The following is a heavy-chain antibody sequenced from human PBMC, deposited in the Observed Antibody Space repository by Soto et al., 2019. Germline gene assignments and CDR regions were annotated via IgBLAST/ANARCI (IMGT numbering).Heavy chain of an antibody. J-gene: IGHJ4*02. V-gene: IGHV1-2*04. D-gene: IGHD2-21*02. CDR3: ARSPGGVVTAMYYFDY. CDR2: INPNSGGT. Sequence: VKVSCKASGYTFTGYYMHWLRQPPGQGLEWMGWINPNSGGTNYAQKFQGWVTMTRDTSISTAYMELSRLRSDDTAVYYCARSPGGVVTAMYYFDYWGQGTLVTVSS. CDR1: GYTFTGYY.